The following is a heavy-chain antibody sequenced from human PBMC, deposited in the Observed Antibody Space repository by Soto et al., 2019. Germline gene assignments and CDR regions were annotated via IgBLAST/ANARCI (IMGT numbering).Heavy chain of an antibody. D-gene: IGHD3-3*01. Sequence: QVQLVESGGGVVQPGRSLKLSCAASGFTFSSYAMHWVRQAPGKGLEWVAVISYDGSNKYYADSVKGRFTISRDNSKSTLYLQMNSLRAEDTAVYYCATLRFLEWETLKNFDYWGQGTLVTVSS. CDR1: GFTFSSYA. V-gene: IGHV3-30-3*01. J-gene: IGHJ4*02. CDR3: ATLRFLEWETLKNFDY. CDR2: ISYDGSNK.